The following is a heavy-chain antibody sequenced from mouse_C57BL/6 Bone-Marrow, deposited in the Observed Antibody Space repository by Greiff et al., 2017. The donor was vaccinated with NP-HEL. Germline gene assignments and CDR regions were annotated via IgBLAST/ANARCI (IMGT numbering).Heavy chain of an antibody. CDR1: GYTFTSYW. CDR3: ARRKREDYAMDY. Sequence: QVQLRQPGAELVMPGASVKLSCKASGYTFTSYWMHWVKQRPGQGLEWIGEIDPSDSYTNYNQKFKGKSTLTVDKSSSTAYMQLSSLTSEDSAVYYCARRKREDYAMDYWGQGTSVTVSS. V-gene: IGHV1-69*01. J-gene: IGHJ4*01. CDR2: IDPSDSYT.